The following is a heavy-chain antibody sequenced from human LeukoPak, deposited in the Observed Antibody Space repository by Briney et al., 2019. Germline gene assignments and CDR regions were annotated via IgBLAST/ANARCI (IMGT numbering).Heavy chain of an antibody. J-gene: IGHJ4*02. CDR2: IYHSGST. Sequence: TSETLSLTCAVSGGSISSGGYSWSWIRQPPGKGLEWIGYIYHSGSTYYSPSLKSRVTISVDRSKNQFSLKLSSVTAADTAVYYCARVRYDFWSGYKYYFDYWGQGTLVTVSS. CDR3: ARVRYDFWSGYKYYFDY. V-gene: IGHV4-30-2*01. D-gene: IGHD3-3*01. CDR1: GGSISSGGYS.